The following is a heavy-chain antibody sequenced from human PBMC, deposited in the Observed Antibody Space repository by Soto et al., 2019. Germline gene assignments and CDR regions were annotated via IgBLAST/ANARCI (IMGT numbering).Heavy chain of an antibody. D-gene: IGHD2-2*01. CDR3: ARSSIVVVPAARTPFDP. CDR2: MNPNFGTA. V-gene: IGHV1-69*13. J-gene: IGHJ5*02. Sequence: GASVKVSCKAPGYTFTSYDINWVRQAPGQGLEWMGGMNPNFGTANYAQKFQGRVTITADESTSTAYMELSSLRSEDTAVYYCARSSIVVVPAARTPFDPWGQGTLVTVSS. CDR1: GYTFTSYD.